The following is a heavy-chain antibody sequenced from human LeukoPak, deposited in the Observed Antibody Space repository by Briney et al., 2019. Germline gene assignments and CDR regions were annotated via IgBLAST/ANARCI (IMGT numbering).Heavy chain of an antibody. J-gene: IGHJ3*02. CDR2: IYHSGST. CDR1: GGSISSSSYY. D-gene: IGHD5-12*01. V-gene: IGHV4-39*07. CDR3: ARVLVAIDAFDI. Sequence: SETLSLTCTVSGGSISSSSYYWGWIRQPPGKGLEWIGNIYHSGSTYYNPSIKSRVTISVDTSKNQFSLKLSSVTAADTAVYYCARVLVAIDAFDIWGQGTMVTVSS.